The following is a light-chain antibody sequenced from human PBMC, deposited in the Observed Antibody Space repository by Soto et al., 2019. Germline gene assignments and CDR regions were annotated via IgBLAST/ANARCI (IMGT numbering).Light chain of an antibody. CDR1: QSVDSRH. V-gene: IGKV3-20*01. Sequence: EIVLTQSPGTLSLSPGERATLSCRASQSVDSRHLAWYQHRPGRAPRLLVYGASRRATGVPDRFSGSGSGTYFTLSIRRLESEDFAVYYCQQYETSPFTFGGGTKVDIK. CDR3: QQYETSPFT. CDR2: GAS. J-gene: IGKJ4*01.